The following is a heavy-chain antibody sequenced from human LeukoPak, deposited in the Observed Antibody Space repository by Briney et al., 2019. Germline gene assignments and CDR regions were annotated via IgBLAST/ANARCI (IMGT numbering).Heavy chain of an antibody. Sequence: AGGSLRLPCAASGFIFNNYGLVWVRQAPGKGLEWVSAISNDGGGTTYADFVKGRFSVSRDNSKNTLFLRMNSLRAEDTALYYCAKGSSGYFFDLWGQGTLVTVSS. CDR2: ISNDGGGT. J-gene: IGHJ4*02. CDR1: GFIFNNYG. CDR3: AKGSSGYFFDL. V-gene: IGHV3-23*01. D-gene: IGHD3-22*01.